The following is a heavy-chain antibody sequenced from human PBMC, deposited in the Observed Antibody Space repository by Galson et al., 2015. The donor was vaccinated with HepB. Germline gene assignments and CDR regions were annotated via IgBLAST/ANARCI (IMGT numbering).Heavy chain of an antibody. J-gene: IGHJ6*02. D-gene: IGHD6-19*01. CDR1: GFTVSSNY. CDR3: ARAILALRIAVAGPVYGMDV. CDR2: ISNGGST. Sequence: SLRLSCAASGFTVSSNYMSWVRQAPGKGLEWVSVISNGGSTYYADSVKGSFTISRDNSKNTLYLQMNSLRAEDTAVYYWARAILALRIAVAGPVYGMDVWGQGTTVTVSS. V-gene: IGHV3-66*01.